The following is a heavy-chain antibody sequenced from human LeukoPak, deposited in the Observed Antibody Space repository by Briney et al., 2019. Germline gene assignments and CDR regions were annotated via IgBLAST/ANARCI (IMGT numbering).Heavy chain of an antibody. Sequence: ASVKVSCKASGYTFTGNYMHWVRRAPGQGLEWMGRINPNSGGTNYAQQFQGRVTMTTDTSTSTAYMELRSLRSDDTAVYYCARNYYDSSGYYGDYWGQGTLVTVSS. V-gene: IGHV1-2*06. J-gene: IGHJ4*02. CDR1: GYTFTGNY. CDR2: INPNSGGT. D-gene: IGHD3-22*01. CDR3: ARNYYDSSGYYGDY.